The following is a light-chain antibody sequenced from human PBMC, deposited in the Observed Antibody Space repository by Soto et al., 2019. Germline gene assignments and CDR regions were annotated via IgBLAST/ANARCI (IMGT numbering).Light chain of an antibody. CDR1: ESISISY. Sequence: ETVLTQSPGTLSLSPGERATLSCRASESISISYLAWYQQRPGQAPRLLIYGASGRATGIPGRFSGTGSGTDFTLTINRLEPEDFAVYYCQQYDSSPPFALTFGGGTKVDIK. CDR2: GAS. CDR3: QQYDSSPPFALT. J-gene: IGKJ4*01. V-gene: IGKV3-20*01.